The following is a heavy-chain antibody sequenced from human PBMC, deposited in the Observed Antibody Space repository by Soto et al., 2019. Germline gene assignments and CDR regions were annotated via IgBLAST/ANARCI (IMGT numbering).Heavy chain of an antibody. Sequence: QITLKESGPTLVKPTQTLTLTCTFSGFSLSTHGVAVGWIRQPPGKALECLALIYWDDDKRYNPSLKNRLTITMDTSKNQVVLTMTNVDPVDTATYRCAYRLPYNMNWESGWFDPWGQGTLVTVSS. CDR1: GFSLSTHGVA. J-gene: IGHJ5*02. D-gene: IGHD1-7*01. CDR3: AYRLPYNMNWESGWFDP. V-gene: IGHV2-5*02. CDR2: IYWDDDK.